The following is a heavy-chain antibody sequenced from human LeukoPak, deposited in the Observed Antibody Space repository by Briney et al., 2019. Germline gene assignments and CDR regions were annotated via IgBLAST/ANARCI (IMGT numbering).Heavy chain of an antibody. CDR2: IYTSGST. V-gene: IGHV4-4*09. D-gene: IGHD3-22*01. Sequence: SETLSLTCTVSGGSISSYYWSWIRQPPGKGLEWIGYIYTSGSTNYNPSLESRVTISVDTSKNQFSLKLSSVTAADTAVYYCARHDAAYYYDSSGYSAEYFQHWGQGTLVTVSS. CDR3: ARHDAAYYYDSSGYSAEYFQH. J-gene: IGHJ1*01. CDR1: GGSISSYY.